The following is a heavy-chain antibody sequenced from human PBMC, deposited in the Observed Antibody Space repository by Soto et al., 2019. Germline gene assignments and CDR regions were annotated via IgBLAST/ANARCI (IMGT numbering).Heavy chain of an antibody. V-gene: IGHV3-23*01. CDR3: AKNIAASGYFFDP. CDR1: GFTFSSYG. J-gene: IGHJ5*02. Sequence: GGSLRLSCAASGFTFSSYGMSWVRQAPGKGLEWVSYVSAGGGNTYYADSVKGRFTISRDNSKNMVYLQMNGLRADDTAVYYCAKNIAASGYFFDPWGQGTLVTVSS. D-gene: IGHD6-13*01. CDR2: VSAGGGNT.